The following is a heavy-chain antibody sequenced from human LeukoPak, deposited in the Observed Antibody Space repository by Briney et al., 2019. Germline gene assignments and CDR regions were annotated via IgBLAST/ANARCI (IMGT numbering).Heavy chain of an antibody. CDR1: GGSFSGYY. J-gene: IGHJ4*02. CDR2: INHSGGT. CDR3: ARGCIAAVPYYFDY. D-gene: IGHD6-13*01. Sequence: PSETLSLTCAVYGGSFSGYYWSWIRQPPGKGLEWIGEINHSGGTNYNPSLKSRVTISVDTSKNQFSLKLSSVTAADTAVYYCARGCIAAVPYYFDYWGQGTLVTVSS. V-gene: IGHV4-34*01.